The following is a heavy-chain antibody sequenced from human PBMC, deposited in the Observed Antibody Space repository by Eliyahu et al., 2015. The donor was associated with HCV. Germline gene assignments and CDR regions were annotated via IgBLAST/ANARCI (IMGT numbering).Heavy chain of an antibody. J-gene: IGHJ4*02. D-gene: IGHD3-22*01. V-gene: IGHV3-33*01. Sequence: QVQLVESGGGVVQPGRSLRLXXAASGXXXXSYGMXWVRQAPGKGLEWVAGIWNHGKASLYADSVEGRFTISRDNSKDVLYFQLDSLRVDDTAIYYCARDADTSSHWSFFDRWGQGTVVTVSS. CDR1: GXXXXSYG. CDR3: ARDADTSSHWSFFDR. CDR2: IWNHGKAS.